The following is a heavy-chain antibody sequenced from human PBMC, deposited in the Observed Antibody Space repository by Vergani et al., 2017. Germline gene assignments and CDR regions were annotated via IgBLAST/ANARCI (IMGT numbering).Heavy chain of an antibody. J-gene: IGHJ5*02. CDR3: ARGAGARMLPGGGFDP. D-gene: IGHD2-8*01. CDR1: EYTFTNYP. V-gene: IGHV7-4-1*02. Sequence: QVQLVQSGSELKKPGASVKVSCKASEYTFTNYPMNWVRQAPGQGLEWMGWINTNTGNPTYAQGFTGRFVFSLDTSVSTAYLQISSLKAEDTAVYYCARGAGARMLPGGGFDPWGQGTLVTVSS. CDR2: INTNTGNP.